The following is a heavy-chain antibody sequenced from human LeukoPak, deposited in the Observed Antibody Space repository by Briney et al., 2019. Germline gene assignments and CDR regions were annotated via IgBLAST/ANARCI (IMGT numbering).Heavy chain of an antibody. J-gene: IGHJ6*02. CDR2: IYSGGNT. Sequence: PGGSLRLSCAAPGFTVSSNYMSWVRQAPGKGLEWVSVIYSGGNTYYADSVKGRFTISRVNSKNTLYLQMNSLRAEDTAVYYCARDRNYYGMDVWGQGTTVTVSS. CDR1: GFTVSSNY. CDR3: ARDRNYYGMDV. V-gene: IGHV3-53*01.